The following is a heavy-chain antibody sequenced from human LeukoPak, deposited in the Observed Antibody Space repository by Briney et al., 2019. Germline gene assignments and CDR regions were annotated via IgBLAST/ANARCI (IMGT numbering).Heavy chain of an antibody. Sequence: SETLSLTCTVSGASISSYYWSWIRQPPGKGLEWIGYIYYSGSTNYNPALKSRVTISEDTSKNQISLKLSSVTAADTAVYYCARVRGYCDSSGYDYWGQGTLVTVSS. J-gene: IGHJ4*02. V-gene: IGHV4-59*01. CDR3: ARVRGYCDSSGYDY. D-gene: IGHD3-22*01. CDR1: GASISSYY. CDR2: IYYSGST.